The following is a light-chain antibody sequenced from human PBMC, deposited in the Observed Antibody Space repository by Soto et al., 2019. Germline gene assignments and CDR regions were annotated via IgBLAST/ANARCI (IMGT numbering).Light chain of an antibody. Sequence: QSALTQPPSASGTPGQRVTISCSGSSSNIGSNYVFWYQQLPGTAPKVLMYRNSQRPSGVPDRFSGSKSGTSASLAISGLRSEHEADYYCASWDDSLSGFVVFGGGTKLTVL. CDR1: SSNIGSNY. V-gene: IGLV1-47*01. CDR2: RNS. J-gene: IGLJ2*01. CDR3: ASWDDSLSGFVV.